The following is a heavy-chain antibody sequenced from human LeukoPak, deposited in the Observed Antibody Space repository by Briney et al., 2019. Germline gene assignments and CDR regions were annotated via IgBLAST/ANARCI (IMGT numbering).Heavy chain of an antibody. Sequence: GESLKISCKGSGYSFTSYWISWVRQMPGKGLEWVGIIYPGDSDTRYSPSFQGQVTISADKSISTAYLQWSSLKASDTAMYYCASRRAVAGSPFDYWGQGTLVTVSS. CDR2: IYPGDSDT. V-gene: IGHV5-51*01. J-gene: IGHJ4*02. CDR1: GYSFTSYW. CDR3: ASRRAVAGSPFDY. D-gene: IGHD6-19*01.